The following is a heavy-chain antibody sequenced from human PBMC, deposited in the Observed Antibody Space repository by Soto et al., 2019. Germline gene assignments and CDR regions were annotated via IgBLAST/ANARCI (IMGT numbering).Heavy chain of an antibody. CDR1: GYTFTSYY. CDR3: ATGRYSYGYGDYYGMDV. V-gene: IGHV1-46*01. CDR2: INPSGGST. J-gene: IGHJ6*02. Sequence: QVQLVQSGAEVKKPGASVKVSCKASGYTFTSYYMHWVRQAPGQGLEWMGIINPSGGSTSYAQKFQGRVTMNRDTSTSTVYMELSSLRSEDTAVYYCATGRYSYGYGDYYGMDVWGQGTTVTVSS. D-gene: IGHD5-18*01.